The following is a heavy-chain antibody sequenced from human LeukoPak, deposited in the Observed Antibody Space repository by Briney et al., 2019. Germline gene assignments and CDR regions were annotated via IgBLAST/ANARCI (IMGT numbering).Heavy chain of an antibody. CDR3: ARVRWELLNGLYY. J-gene: IGHJ4*02. D-gene: IGHD1-26*01. CDR1: GYTFTSYA. V-gene: IGHV1-3*01. CDR2: INAGNGNT. Sequence: ASVTVSFTASGYTFTSYAMHWVRQAPGQRLEWMGWINAGNGNTKYSQKFQGRVTITRDTSASTAYMELSSLRSEDTAVYYCARVRWELLNGLYYWGQGTLVTVSS.